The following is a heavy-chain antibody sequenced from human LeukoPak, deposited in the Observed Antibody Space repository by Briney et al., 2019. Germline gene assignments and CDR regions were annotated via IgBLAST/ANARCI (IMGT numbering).Heavy chain of an antibody. CDR1: GFTFTNYA. J-gene: IGHJ4*02. Sequence: GGSLRPSCAASGFTFTNYAMHWVRQAPGKGLEWLAVISYDGSNKYYADSVKGRFTISRDNSKNTLYLQMNSLRAEDTAVYYCARDKQRNYFDYWGQGTLVTVSS. CDR3: ARDKQRNYFDY. CDR2: ISYDGSNK. V-gene: IGHV3-30*04. D-gene: IGHD6-13*01.